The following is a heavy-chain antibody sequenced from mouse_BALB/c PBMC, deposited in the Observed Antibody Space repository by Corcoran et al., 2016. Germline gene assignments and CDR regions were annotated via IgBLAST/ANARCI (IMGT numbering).Heavy chain of an antibody. CDR3: ARRLRWTYFDV. Sequence: QVTLKESGPGMLKPSQTLSLTCSFSGFSLSTSGRGVGWIRQPSGKGLEWLAHIWWDDDKYYNQSLTSQLTISKDTSRNQVFLKITSVDTADTATYYCARRLRWTYFDVWGAGTTVTVSS. CDR1: GFSLSTSGRG. D-gene: IGHD1-1*01. V-gene: IGHV8-8*01. J-gene: IGHJ1*01. CDR2: IWWDDDK.